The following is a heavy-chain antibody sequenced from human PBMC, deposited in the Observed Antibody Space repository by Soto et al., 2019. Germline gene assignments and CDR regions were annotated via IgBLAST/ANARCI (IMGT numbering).Heavy chain of an antibody. CDR1: GGSISSYY. D-gene: IGHD3-16*01. Sequence: PSETLSRTCTVSGGSISSYYWSWIRQPPGKGLEWIGYIYYSGSTNYNPSLKSRVTISVDTSKNQLSLKLSSVTAADTAVYYCARHPSSWGPYFDYWGQGTLVTVSS. J-gene: IGHJ4*02. CDR3: ARHPSSWGPYFDY. V-gene: IGHV4-59*08. CDR2: IYYSGST.